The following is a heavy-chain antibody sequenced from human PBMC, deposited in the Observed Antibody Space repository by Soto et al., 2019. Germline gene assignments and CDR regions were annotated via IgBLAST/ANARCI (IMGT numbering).Heavy chain of an antibody. CDR2: INTYNGKS. J-gene: IGHJ4*02. Sequence: QVQLVQSAAEVKKPGASVKVSCKASGYTLTNYAISWVRQAPGQGPEWMGWINTYNGKSNYAQKFQGRVTMTTDTTTNTAYMELRSLTSYDTAVYFCARDFSGGGCFCLYWGQGTLVTVSS. CDR3: ARDFSGGGCFCLY. V-gene: IGHV1-18*01. D-gene: IGHD2-15*01. CDR1: GYTLTNYA.